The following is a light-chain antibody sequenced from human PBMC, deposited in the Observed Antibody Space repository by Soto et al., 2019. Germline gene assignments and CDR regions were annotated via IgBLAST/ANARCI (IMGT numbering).Light chain of an antibody. CDR3: QQSYSPPPVT. Sequence: DIQMTQSPSSLSASVGDRFTITCRASQSINRFLNWYQQKPGKAPKLLIYAAASLQSGVPSRFSGSGSGTDFTLTISSLQPEDFATYYCQQSYSPPPVTFGQGTRLEIK. J-gene: IGKJ5*01. CDR1: QSINRF. CDR2: AAA. V-gene: IGKV1-39*01.